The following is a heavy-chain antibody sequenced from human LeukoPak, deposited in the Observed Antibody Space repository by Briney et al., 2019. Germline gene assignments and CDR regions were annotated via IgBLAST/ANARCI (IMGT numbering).Heavy chain of an antibody. J-gene: IGHJ4*02. Sequence: GGSLRLSCEASGFTFSSYWMHWVRQAPGKGLVWVSRINSDGSSTSYADSVKGRFTISRDNSKNTLYLQMNSLRAEDTAVYYCAKSSYYDSSGYYREYYFDYWGQGTLVTVSS. CDR3: AKSSYYDSSGYYREYYFDY. CDR2: INSDGSST. CDR1: GFTFSSYW. D-gene: IGHD3-22*01. V-gene: IGHV3-74*01.